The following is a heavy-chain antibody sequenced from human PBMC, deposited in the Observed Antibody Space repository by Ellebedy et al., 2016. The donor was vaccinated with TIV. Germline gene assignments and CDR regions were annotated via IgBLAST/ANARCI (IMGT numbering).Heavy chain of an antibody. CDR3: AKDLHVAGCDY. D-gene: IGHD6-19*01. CDR2: IKGDESRR. J-gene: IGHJ4*02. CDR1: GFSFSDYW. V-gene: IGHV3-74*01. Sequence: GESLKISCVASGFSFSDYWMHWVRQAPGKGLEWVSRIKGDESRRTDYADSVKGRFTVSRDNAKNTLYLQMNSLRAEDKAVYYCAKDLHVAGCDYWGQGTLVTVSS.